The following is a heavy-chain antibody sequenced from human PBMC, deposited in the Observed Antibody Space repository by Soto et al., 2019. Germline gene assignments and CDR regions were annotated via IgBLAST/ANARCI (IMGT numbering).Heavy chain of an antibody. D-gene: IGHD3-10*01. V-gene: IGHV4-39*02. CDR2: INYRWPA. Sequence: PSETLSLTCSFSVVSINNSTSFCGWLRQSPWKGLEWIATINYRWPAEYNPSLKSRVTISVDRSRNVLSLQMNYVTAPDTAVYYCANYFMSSPWFETWGQGTLVTVSS. CDR1: VVSINNSTSF. J-gene: IGHJ5*02. CDR3: ANYFMSSPWFET.